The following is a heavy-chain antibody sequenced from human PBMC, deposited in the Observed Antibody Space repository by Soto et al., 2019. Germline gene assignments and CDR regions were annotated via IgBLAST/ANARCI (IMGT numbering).Heavy chain of an antibody. Sequence: GGSLRLSCAASGFTFSSYAMHWVRQAPGKGLEYVSVISNNGGSTYYANSVKGRFTISRDNSKNTLYPQMGSLRAEDMAVYYCARGTVTTLYYYGMDVWGQGTTVTVSS. V-gene: IGHV3-64*01. J-gene: IGHJ6*02. CDR1: GFTFSSYA. CDR2: ISNNGGST. D-gene: IGHD4-17*01. CDR3: ARGTVTTLYYYGMDV.